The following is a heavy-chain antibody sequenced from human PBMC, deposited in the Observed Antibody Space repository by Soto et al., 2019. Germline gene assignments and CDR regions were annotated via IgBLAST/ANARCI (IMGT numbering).Heavy chain of an antibody. Sequence: GESLKISCAASGFTFSSYAMHWVRQAPGKGLEYVSAISSNGGSTYYANSVKGRFTISRDNSKNTLYLQMGSLRAEDMAVYYCASQYCSGGSCDAFDIWGQGTMVTVSS. J-gene: IGHJ3*02. CDR2: ISSNGGST. CDR1: GFTFSSYA. V-gene: IGHV3-64*01. D-gene: IGHD2-15*01. CDR3: ASQYCSGGSCDAFDI.